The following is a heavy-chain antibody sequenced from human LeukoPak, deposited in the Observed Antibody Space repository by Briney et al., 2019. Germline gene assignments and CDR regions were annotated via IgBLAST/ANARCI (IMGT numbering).Heavy chain of an antibody. V-gene: IGHV4-34*01. CDR2: INHSGST. CDR1: GGSFSGYY. CDR3: ARRPAVQIQPSYDY. Sequence: SETLSLTCAVYGGSFSGYYWSWIRQPPGKGLEWIGEINHSGSTNYNPSLKSRVTISVDTSKNQFSLKLSSVTAADTAVYYCARRPAVQIQPSYDYWGQGTLVTVSS. J-gene: IGHJ4*02. D-gene: IGHD1-1*01.